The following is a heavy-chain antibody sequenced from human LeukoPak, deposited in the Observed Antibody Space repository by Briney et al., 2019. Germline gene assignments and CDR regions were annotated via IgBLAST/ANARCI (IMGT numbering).Heavy chain of an antibody. Sequence: GGSLRLSCAASGFTFSSYSMNWVRQAPGKGLEWVSSISSSSSYIYYADSVKGRFTISRDNAKNSLYLQMNSLRAEDTAVYYCVRDFHVRYYDTGAYSYWGQGTLVTVSS. D-gene: IGHD3-22*01. V-gene: IGHV3-21*01. J-gene: IGHJ4*02. CDR2: ISSSSSYI. CDR1: GFTFSSYS. CDR3: VRDFHVRYYDTGAYSY.